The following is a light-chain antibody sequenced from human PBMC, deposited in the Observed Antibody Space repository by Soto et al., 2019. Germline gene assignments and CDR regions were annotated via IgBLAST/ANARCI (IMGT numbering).Light chain of an antibody. CDR3: SSYAGSYFVV. CDR2: EVT. J-gene: IGLJ2*01. CDR1: SSDVGGFNY. V-gene: IGLV2-14*01. Sequence: QSALTQPASVSGSPGQSITISCTGTSSDVGGFNYVSWYQQHPDKAPKLMIYEVTDRPSGVSNRFSGSKSGNTASLTISGLQSEDEADYYCSSYAGSYFVVFGGGTKVTVL.